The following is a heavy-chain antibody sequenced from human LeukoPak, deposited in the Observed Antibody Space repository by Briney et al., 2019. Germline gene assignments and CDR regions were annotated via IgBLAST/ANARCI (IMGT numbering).Heavy chain of an antibody. J-gene: IGHJ4*02. D-gene: IGHD6-19*01. CDR2: ISFDGSKK. CDR3: ARGAFSSGWF. Sequence: PGGSLRLSCEASGLKFDESVMSWARQSPVTGLEWVAFISFDGSKKSYADSVKGRFTISRDNSKNTLFLQMNSLKHDDAAVYYCARGAFSSGWFWGQGTPVTVSS. V-gene: IGHV3-30*01. CDR1: GLKFDESV.